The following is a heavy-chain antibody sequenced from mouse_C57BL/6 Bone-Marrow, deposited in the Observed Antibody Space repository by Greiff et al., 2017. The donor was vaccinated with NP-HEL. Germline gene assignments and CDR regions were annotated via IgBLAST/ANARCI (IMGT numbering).Heavy chain of an antibody. V-gene: IGHV1-62-2*01. CDR1: GYTFTEYT. CDR3: ARHEKRGGLEWLLRY. J-gene: IGHJ2*01. Sequence: VQLVESGAELVKPGASVKLSCKASGYTFTEYTIHWVKQRSGQGLEWIGWFYPGSGSIKYNEKFKDKATLTADKSSSTVYMELSRLTSEDSAVYFCARHEKRGGLEWLLRYWGQGTTLTVSS. CDR2: FYPGSGSI. D-gene: IGHD2-3*01.